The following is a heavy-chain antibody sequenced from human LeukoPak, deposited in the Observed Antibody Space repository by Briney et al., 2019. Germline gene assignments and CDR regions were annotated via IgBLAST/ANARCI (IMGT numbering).Heavy chain of an antibody. Sequence: GRSLRLSCAASGFTFSSYAIHWVRQAPGKGLEWVALISYDGMNKYYADSVKGRFTISRDNSKNTLYLQMNSLRAEDTAVYYCARDYGDYVFYYYYYGMDVWGQGTTVTVSS. CDR2: ISYDGMNK. D-gene: IGHD4-17*01. CDR1: GFTFSSYA. V-gene: IGHV3-30*04. CDR3: ARDYGDYVFYYYYYGMDV. J-gene: IGHJ6*02.